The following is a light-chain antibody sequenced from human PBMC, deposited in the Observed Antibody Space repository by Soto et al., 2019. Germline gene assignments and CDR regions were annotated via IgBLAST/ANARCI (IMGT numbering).Light chain of an antibody. CDR2: TAS. J-gene: IGKJ4*01. Sequence: DLPMTQSPSSPSSSVXYRVTITCRASQNIKKYLNWYQQKPGKAPNLLIYTASSLQVGLPSRFSGSGSGTDFTLTISSLQPEDSATYYCQQSFGTPLTFGGGTKVDIK. V-gene: IGKV1-39*01. CDR1: QNIKKY. CDR3: QQSFGTPLT.